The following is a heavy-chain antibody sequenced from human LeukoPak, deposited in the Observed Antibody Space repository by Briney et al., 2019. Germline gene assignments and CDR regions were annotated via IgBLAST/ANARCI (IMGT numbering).Heavy chain of an antibody. CDR3: ARHGSRRLDAEYDY. D-gene: IGHD1-26*01. V-gene: IGHV4-39*01. CDR1: GGSISSSSYY. CDR2: IYYSGIT. J-gene: IGHJ4*02. Sequence: SETLSLTCTVSGGSISSSSYYWGWIRQPPGKGLEWIGSIYYSGITNYNPSLRSRVTISVDASKNQFSLKLSSVTAADTAIYYCARHGSRRLDAEYDYWGQGTLVTVSS.